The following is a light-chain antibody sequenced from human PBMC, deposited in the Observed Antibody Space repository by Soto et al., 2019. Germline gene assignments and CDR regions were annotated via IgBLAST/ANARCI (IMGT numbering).Light chain of an antibody. J-gene: IGKJ3*01. CDR3: QQCYSSPPNA. CDR2: WAS. Sequence: DIVMTQSPDSLAVSLGARATINCKSSQTVLYSSNNKNYLAWYQQKPGQPPKLLIYWASTRESGVPDRFSGSGSGTDFTLTISSLQAEDVAVYYCQQCYSSPPNAFGPGTKVDIK. V-gene: IGKV4-1*01. CDR1: QTVLYSSNNKNY.